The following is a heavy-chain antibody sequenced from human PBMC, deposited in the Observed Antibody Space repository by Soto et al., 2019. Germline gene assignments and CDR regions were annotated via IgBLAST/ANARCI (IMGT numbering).Heavy chain of an antibody. J-gene: IGHJ6*02. CDR3: ARAYYDILTGYTAPPYYYYGMDV. D-gene: IGHD3-9*01. CDR1: GGSISSYY. Sequence: SETLSLTCTVSGGSISSYYWSWIRQPPGKGLEWIGYIYYSGSTNYNPSLKSRVTISVDTSKNQFSLKLSSVTAADTAVYYCARAYYDILTGYTAPPYYYYGMDVWGQGTTVTVSS. V-gene: IGHV4-59*01. CDR2: IYYSGST.